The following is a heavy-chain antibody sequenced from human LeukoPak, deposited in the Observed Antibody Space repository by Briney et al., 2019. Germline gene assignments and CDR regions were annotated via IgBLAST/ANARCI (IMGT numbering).Heavy chain of an antibody. J-gene: IGHJ6*02. D-gene: IGHD1-14*01. V-gene: IGHV4-59*08. CDR3: ARQNQKRGMDV. CDR1: GGSISSYY. CDR2: IYYSGST. Sequence: SETLSLTCTVSGGSISSYYWSWIRQPPGKGLEWIGYIYYSGSTNYNPSLKSRVTISVDTSKNQLSLKLSSVTAADTAVYYCARQNQKRGMDVWGQGTTVTVSS.